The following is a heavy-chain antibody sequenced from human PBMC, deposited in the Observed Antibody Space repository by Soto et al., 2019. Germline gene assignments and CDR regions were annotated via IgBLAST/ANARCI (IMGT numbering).Heavy chain of an antibody. Sequence: ASVKVSCKASGYSFTNYYMHWVRQAPGQGLEWMGIINPSGGSTSYAQKFQGRVTMTSDTSTSTVNMELSSLRSEDTAVYYCAGGSGSYYNWFDPWGQGTLVTVS. D-gene: IGHD3-10*01. V-gene: IGHV1-46*01. CDR1: GYSFTNYY. CDR2: INPSGGST. CDR3: AGGSGSYYNWFDP. J-gene: IGHJ5*02.